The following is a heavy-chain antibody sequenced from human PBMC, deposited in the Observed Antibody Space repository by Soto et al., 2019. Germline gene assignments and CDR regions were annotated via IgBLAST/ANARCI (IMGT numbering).Heavy chain of an antibody. CDR2: IYPDDSDA. CDR1: GYTFSNHW. Sequence: PGESLKISCQGSGYTFSNHWIGWVRQMPGKGLEWMGIIYPDDSDARYSPSFQGLVTLSVDKSISTAYLQWRSLKASDGATYYCAAGYTTGLDGFDIWGQGTMVTVS. CDR3: AAGYTTGLDGFDI. V-gene: IGHV5-51*01. D-gene: IGHD2-2*02. J-gene: IGHJ3*02.